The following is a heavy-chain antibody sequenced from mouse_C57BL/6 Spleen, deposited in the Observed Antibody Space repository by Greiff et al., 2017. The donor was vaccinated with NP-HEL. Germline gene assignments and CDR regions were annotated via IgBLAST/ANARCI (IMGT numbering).Heavy chain of an antibody. Sequence: VQLQASGAALVRPGTSVKVSCKASGYAFTNYLIEWVKQRPGQGLEWIGVINPGSGGPNYNAKFTVKATLTAAKSSSTPYMKLSSLTSEDSAVYFCARPGGYYGSSYRWYFDVWGTGTTVTVSS. CDR3: ARPGGYYGSSYRWYFDV. V-gene: IGHV1-54*01. J-gene: IGHJ1*03. CDR1: GYAFTNYL. D-gene: IGHD1-1*01. CDR2: INPGSGGP.